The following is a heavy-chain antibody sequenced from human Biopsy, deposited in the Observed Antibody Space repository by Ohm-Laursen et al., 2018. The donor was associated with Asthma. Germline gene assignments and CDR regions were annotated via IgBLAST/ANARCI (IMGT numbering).Heavy chain of an antibody. CDR2: INTNSGTP. Sequence: ASVKVSCKASGYTFNSVAVMWVRQAPGQGLEWMGGINTNSGTPTYVQGFSGRFVFSLDPSVTTAYLQIDSLRSEDTGVYYCTRAGSTFVADYWGQGTLVPVSS. V-gene: IGHV7-4-1*01. D-gene: IGHD5-12*01. J-gene: IGHJ4*01. CDR1: GYTFNSVA. CDR3: TRAGSTFVADY.